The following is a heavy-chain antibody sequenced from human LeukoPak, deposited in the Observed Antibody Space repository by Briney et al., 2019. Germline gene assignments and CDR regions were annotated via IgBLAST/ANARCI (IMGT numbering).Heavy chain of an antibody. CDR2: ISSSSSTI. CDR1: GFTFSSYS. Sequence: GGSLRLSCAASGFTFSSYSMNGVRQAPGKGLEGVSYISSSSSTIYYADSVKGRFTISRDNAKNSLYLQMNSLRAEDTAVYYCARGGRKAVAGTPNWFDPWGRGTLVTVSS. J-gene: IGHJ5*02. D-gene: IGHD6-19*01. CDR3: ARGGRKAVAGTPNWFDP. V-gene: IGHV3-48*01.